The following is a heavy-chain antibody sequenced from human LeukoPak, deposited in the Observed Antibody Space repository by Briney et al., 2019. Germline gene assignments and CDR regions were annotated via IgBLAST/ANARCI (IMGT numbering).Heavy chain of an antibody. CDR2: ISSSSSYI. Sequence: VSLRLSCAASGFTFSSYSMNWVRQAPGKGLEWVSSISSSSSYIYYADSVKGRFTISRDNAKNSLYLQMNSLRAEDTAVYYCARDVVAAIDNYWGQGTLVTVSS. V-gene: IGHV3-21*01. D-gene: IGHD2-15*01. J-gene: IGHJ4*02. CDR1: GFTFSSYS. CDR3: ARDVVAAIDNY.